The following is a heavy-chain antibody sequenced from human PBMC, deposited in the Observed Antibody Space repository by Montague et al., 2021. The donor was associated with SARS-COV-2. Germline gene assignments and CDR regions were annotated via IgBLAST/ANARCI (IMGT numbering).Heavy chain of an antibody. CDR2: IYYSGST. CDR3: ARDHGLWFGELWGHGLDV. J-gene: IGHJ6*02. V-gene: IGHV4-31*03. Sequence: TLSLTCSVSSGSISTGHHWSWIRQHPMKGLEWIGYIYYSGSTYYNPSFKGRVTISIDTAKNQFSLVLTSMTAAATAVYYCARDHGLWFGELWGHGLDVWGQGTTVIVSS. D-gene: IGHD3-10*01. CDR1: SGSISTGHH.